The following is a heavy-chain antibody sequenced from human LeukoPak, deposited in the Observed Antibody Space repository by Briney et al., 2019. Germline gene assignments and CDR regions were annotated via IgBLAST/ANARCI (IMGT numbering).Heavy chain of an antibody. J-gene: IGHJ3*02. CDR2: ISGSGGST. CDR3: ARDQADFWSGHSLDVFDM. D-gene: IGHD3-3*01. Sequence: GGSLRLSCAASGFTFSSYAMSWVRQAPGKGLEWVSAISGSGGSTYYADSVEGRFTISRDNSKNTLYLQMNSLRAEDTAVYFCARDQADFWSGHSLDVFDMWGQGTMVTVSS. V-gene: IGHV3-23*01. CDR1: GFTFSSYA.